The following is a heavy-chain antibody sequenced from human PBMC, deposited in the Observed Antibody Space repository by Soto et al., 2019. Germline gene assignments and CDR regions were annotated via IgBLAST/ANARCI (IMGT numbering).Heavy chain of an antibody. J-gene: IGHJ5*02. Sequence: SETLSLTCTVSGGSISSYYWSWIRQPPGKGLEWIGYIYYSGSTNYNPSLKSRVTISVDTSKNQFSLKLSSVTAADTAVYYCARGGYNWNDSPFDPWGQGTLVTVSS. V-gene: IGHV4-59*01. CDR2: IYYSGST. CDR1: GGSISSYY. CDR3: ARGGYNWNDSPFDP. D-gene: IGHD1-20*01.